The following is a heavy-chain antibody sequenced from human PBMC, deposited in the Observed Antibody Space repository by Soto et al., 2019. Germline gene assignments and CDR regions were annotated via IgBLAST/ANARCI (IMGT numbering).Heavy chain of an antibody. Sequence: GGSLRLSCADPGFSVTYSAVHWVRQAPGRGLEWVAVISYDGNNQYYTDSVKGRFTISRDNSNHTVYLQMSSLRLEDTAIYYCARGPGGSSLWAPYFLHWGQGTRVTVSS. J-gene: IGHJ1*01. CDR2: ISYDGNNQ. CDR3: ARGPGGSSLWAPYFLH. D-gene: IGHD1-1*01. V-gene: IGHV3-30-3*01. CDR1: GFSVTYSA.